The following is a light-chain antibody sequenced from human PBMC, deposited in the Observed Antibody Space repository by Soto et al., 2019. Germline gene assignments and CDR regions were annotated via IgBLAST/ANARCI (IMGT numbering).Light chain of an antibody. V-gene: IGLV2-14*01. CDR2: DVT. J-gene: IGLJ1*01. Sequence: QSVLTQPASVSGSPGQSITISCTGTSSDVGGYDYVSWYQQHPGKAPKLMIYDVTNRPSGVSNRFSGSKSGNTASLTISGLQAEDEADYYCISYASINTYVFGTGTKVTDL. CDR3: ISYASINTYV. CDR1: SSDVGGYDY.